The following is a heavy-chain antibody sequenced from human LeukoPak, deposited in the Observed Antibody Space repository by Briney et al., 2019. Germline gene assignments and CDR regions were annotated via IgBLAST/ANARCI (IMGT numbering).Heavy chain of an antibody. D-gene: IGHD3-22*01. CDR1: GCSISSYY. V-gene: IGHV4-4*07. CDR3: ARGPDYYDSSGRPNWFDP. J-gene: IGHJ5*02. CDR2: IYTSGST. Sequence: AETLSLTCTVSGCSISSYYWSWIRQPAGKGLEWIGRIYTSGSTNYNPSLKSRVTMSVDTSKNQFSLKLSSVTAADTAVYYCARGPDYYDSSGRPNWFDPWGQGTLVTVSS.